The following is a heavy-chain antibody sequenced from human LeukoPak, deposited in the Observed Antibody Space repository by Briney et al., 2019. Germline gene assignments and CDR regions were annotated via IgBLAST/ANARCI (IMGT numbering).Heavy chain of an antibody. D-gene: IGHD6-13*01. J-gene: IGHJ1*01. Sequence: PGGSLRLSCAASGFTFDDYAMHWVRQAPGKGLEWVSGISWNSGSIGYADSVKGRFTISRDNAKNSLYLQMNSLRAEDTALYYCAKVPLLEAAAGTPYFQHWGQGNLVTVSS. V-gene: IGHV3-9*01. CDR3: AKVPLLEAAAGTPYFQH. CDR2: ISWNSGSI. CDR1: GFTFDDYA.